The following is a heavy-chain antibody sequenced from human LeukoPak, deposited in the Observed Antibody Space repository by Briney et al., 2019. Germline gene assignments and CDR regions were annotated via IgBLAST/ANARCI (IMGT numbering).Heavy chain of an antibody. J-gene: IGHJ4*02. CDR1: GGSFSGYY. CDR3: ARGEVDDYGDYEGDFDY. V-gene: IGHV4-34*01. D-gene: IGHD4-17*01. Sequence: SETLSLTCAVYGGSFSGYYWSWIRQPPGKGLEWIGEINHSGRTNYNPSHKGRVTISVDTTKNQFSLKLRCITAEDTAVYDCARGEVDDYGDYEGDFDYWGQGTLVTVSS. CDR2: INHSGRT.